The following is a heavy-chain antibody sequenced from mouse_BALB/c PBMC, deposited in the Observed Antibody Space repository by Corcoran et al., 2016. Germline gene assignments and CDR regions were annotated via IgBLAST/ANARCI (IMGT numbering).Heavy chain of an antibody. Sequence: EVQLQQSGAELVKPGASVKLSCTASGFNIKDTYMHWVKQRPEQGLEWIGRIDPANGNTKYDPKFQGKATITADTSSNTAYLQLSSLTSEDTGVYYCARWLLKYFDFLGAGTTVTVSS. CDR2: IDPANGNT. V-gene: IGHV14-3*02. CDR1: GFNIKDTY. D-gene: IGHD2-3*01. CDR3: ARWLLKYFDF. J-gene: IGHJ1*01.